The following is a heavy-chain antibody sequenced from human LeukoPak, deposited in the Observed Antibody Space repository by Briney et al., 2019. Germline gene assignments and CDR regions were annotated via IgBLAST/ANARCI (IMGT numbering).Heavy chain of an antibody. D-gene: IGHD4-11*01. V-gene: IGHV4-4*02. J-gene: IGHJ6*02. Sequence: PSETLSLTCAVSGGSISSSNWWSWVRQPPGKGLEWIGEIYHSGSTNYNPSLKSRVTISVDTSKNQFSLKLSSVTAADTAVYYCARGLYSNHYYYYYGMDVWGQGTTVTVSS. CDR3: ARGLYSNHYYYYYGMDV. CDR2: IYHSGST. CDR1: GGSISSSNW.